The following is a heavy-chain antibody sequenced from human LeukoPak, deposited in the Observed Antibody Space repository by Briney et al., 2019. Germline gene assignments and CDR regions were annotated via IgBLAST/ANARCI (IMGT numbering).Heavy chain of an antibody. CDR2: ISGSGGST. CDR1: GFTFSSYA. Sequence: GGSLRHSCAASGFTFSSYAMSWVRQAPGKGLEWVSTISGSGGSTYYADSVKGRFTISRDNSKNTLYLQMNSLRAEDTAVYYCAKGYASGSYSTFDYWGQGTLVTVSS. V-gene: IGHV3-23*01. CDR3: AKGYASGSYSTFDY. J-gene: IGHJ4*02. D-gene: IGHD3-10*01.